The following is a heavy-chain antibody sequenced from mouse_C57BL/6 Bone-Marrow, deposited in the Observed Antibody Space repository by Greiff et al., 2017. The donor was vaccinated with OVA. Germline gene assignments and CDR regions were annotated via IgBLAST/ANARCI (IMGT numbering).Heavy chain of an antibody. CDR2: IHPNSGST. J-gene: IGHJ2*01. CDR1: GYTFTSYW. CDR3: AYSNYYFDY. Sequence: QVQLQQPGAELVKPGASVKLSCKASGYTFTSYWMNWVKQRPGQGLEWIGMIHPNSGSTNYNEKFKSKATLTVDNSSSTAYMQLSSLTSEDSAVYYCAYSNYYFDYWGQGTTLTVSS. V-gene: IGHV1-64*01. D-gene: IGHD2-5*01.